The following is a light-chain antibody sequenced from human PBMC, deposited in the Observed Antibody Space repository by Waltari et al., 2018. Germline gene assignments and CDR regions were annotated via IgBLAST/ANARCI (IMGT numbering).Light chain of an antibody. Sequence: EIVLTQSPGTLSLSPGERATLSCRASQSVASSYLAWYQQKPGQAPNLLIYGASSRATGIPDRFSGSGSGTDFTLTISRLEPEDFAVYYCQHFGSSPYTFGQGTKLEIK. V-gene: IGKV3-20*01. J-gene: IGKJ2*01. CDR3: QHFGSSPYT. CDR2: GAS. CDR1: QSVASSY.